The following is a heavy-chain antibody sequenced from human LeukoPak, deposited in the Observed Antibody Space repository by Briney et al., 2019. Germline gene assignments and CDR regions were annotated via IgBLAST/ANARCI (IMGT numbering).Heavy chain of an antibody. J-gene: IGHJ5*02. V-gene: IGHV4-39*07. D-gene: IGHD6-19*01. Sequence: SETLSLTCTVSGGSISSSSYYWGWIRQPPGKGLEWIGSIYHSGSTYYNPSLKSRVTISVDTSKNQFSLKLSSVTAADTAVYYCARAVGIAVADPPPWFDPWGQGTLVTVSS. CDR2: IYHSGST. CDR3: ARAVGIAVADPPPWFDP. CDR1: GGSISSSSYY.